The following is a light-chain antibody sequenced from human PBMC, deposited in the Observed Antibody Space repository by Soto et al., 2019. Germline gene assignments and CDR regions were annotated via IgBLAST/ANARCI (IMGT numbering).Light chain of an antibody. CDR2: AAS. V-gene: IGKV3-20*01. CDR3: QQYGSALLT. Sequence: EIVLTQSPGTLSLSPGERATLSCRASQSVSNNYLAWYQQRPGQAPRLLISAASRRATAIPHRFSGSESGTDFTRTICKHEPEDFAEYFCQQYGSALLTFGQGTRLEIE. J-gene: IGKJ5*01. CDR1: QSVSNNY.